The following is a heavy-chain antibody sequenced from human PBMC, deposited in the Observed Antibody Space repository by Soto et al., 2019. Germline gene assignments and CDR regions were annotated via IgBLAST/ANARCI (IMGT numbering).Heavy chain of an antibody. Sequence: GASVKVSCKASGYTFTSYGISWVRQAPGQGLEWMGWISAYNGNTNYAQKLQGRVTMTTDTSTSTAYMELRSLRSDDTAVYYCARESEYTREDDYYYYGMDVWGQRTTVTVSS. CDR1: GYTFTSYG. CDR3: ARESEYTREDDYYYYGMDV. V-gene: IGHV1-18*01. CDR2: ISAYNGNT. D-gene: IGHD5-12*01. J-gene: IGHJ6*02.